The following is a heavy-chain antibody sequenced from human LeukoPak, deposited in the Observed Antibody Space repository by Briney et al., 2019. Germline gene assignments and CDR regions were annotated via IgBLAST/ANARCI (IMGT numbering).Heavy chain of an antibody. CDR2: INPNSGGT. Sequence: ASVKVSCTASGYTFTGYYMHWVRQAPGQGLEWMGWINPNSGGTNYAQKFQGRVTTTRDTSISTAYMELSRLRSVDTAVYYCARASDSRSHNWFDPWGQGTVVTVSS. D-gene: IGHD6-13*01. CDR1: GYTFTGYY. J-gene: IGHJ5*02. CDR3: ARASDSRSHNWFDP. V-gene: IGHV1-2*02.